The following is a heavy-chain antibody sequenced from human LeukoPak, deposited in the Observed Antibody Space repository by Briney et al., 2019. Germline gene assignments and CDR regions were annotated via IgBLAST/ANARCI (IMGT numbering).Heavy chain of an antibody. D-gene: IGHD6-19*01. CDR3: ARVGSGWYGRDFDY. CDR1: GYTFAGYY. V-gene: IGHV1-2*06. J-gene: IGHJ4*02. CDR2: INPNSGGT. Sequence: VASVKVSCKASGYTFAGYYMHWVRQAPGQGLEWMGRINPNSGGTNYAQKFQGRVTMTRDTSISTAYMELSRLRSDDTAVYYCARVGSGWYGRDFDYWGQGTLVTVSS.